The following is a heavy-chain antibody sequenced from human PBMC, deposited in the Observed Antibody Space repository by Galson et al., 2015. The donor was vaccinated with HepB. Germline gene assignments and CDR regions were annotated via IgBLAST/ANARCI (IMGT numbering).Heavy chain of an antibody. CDR3: TTPEESTYSSGWYNWFDP. J-gene: IGHJ5*02. V-gene: IGHV3-73*01. D-gene: IGHD6-19*01. Sequence: SLRLSGAASGFTFSGSAMHWVRQASGKGLGWVGRIRSKANSYATAYAASVKGRFTISRDDTKNTAYLQMNSLKTEETDVYYCTTPEESTYSSGWYNWFDPWGQGTLVTVSS. CDR2: IRSKANSYAT. CDR1: GFTFSGSA.